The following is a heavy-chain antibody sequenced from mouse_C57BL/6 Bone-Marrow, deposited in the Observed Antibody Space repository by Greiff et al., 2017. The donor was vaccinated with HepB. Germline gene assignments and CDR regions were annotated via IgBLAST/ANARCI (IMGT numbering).Heavy chain of an antibody. V-gene: IGHV14-4*01. CDR3: TTDYYGNLWFAY. D-gene: IGHD2-1*01. J-gene: IGHJ3*01. CDR1: GFNIKDDY. CDR2: IDPENGDT. Sequence: DVQLVESGAELVRPGASVKLSCTASGFNIKDDYMHWVKQRPEQGLEWIGWIDPENGDTEYASKFQGKATITADTSSNTAYLQLSSLTSEDTAVYYCTTDYYGNLWFAYWGQGTLVTVSA.